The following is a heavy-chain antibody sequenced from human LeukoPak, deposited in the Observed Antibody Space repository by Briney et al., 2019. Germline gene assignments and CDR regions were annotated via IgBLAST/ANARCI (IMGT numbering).Heavy chain of an antibody. V-gene: IGHV4-39*07. D-gene: IGHD2-8*01. Sequence: MTSETLSLTCTVSGGSISSSSYYWGWIRQPPGKGLEWIGSIYYSGSTYYNPSLKSRVTISVDTSKNQFSLKLSSVTAADTAVYYCVRSALPVEVYAAGFDSWGQGTLATVSS. CDR1: GGSISSSSYY. CDR3: VRSALPVEVYAAGFDS. CDR2: IYYSGST. J-gene: IGHJ4*02.